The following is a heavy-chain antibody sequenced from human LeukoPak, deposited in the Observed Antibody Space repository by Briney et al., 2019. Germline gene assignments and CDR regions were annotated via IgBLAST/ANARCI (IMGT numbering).Heavy chain of an antibody. J-gene: IGHJ5*02. CDR2: IYHRGST. CDR1: GYSISSGYY. Sequence: PSEALSLTCAVSGYSISSGYYWGWIRQPPGKGLEWIGSIYHRGSTYYNPSLKSRVTISVDTSKNQFSLKLSSVTAADTAVYYCARHHIVVVPAAIYARREDWFDPWGQGTLVTVSS. CDR3: ARHHIVVVPAAIYARREDWFDP. V-gene: IGHV4-38-2*01. D-gene: IGHD2-2*02.